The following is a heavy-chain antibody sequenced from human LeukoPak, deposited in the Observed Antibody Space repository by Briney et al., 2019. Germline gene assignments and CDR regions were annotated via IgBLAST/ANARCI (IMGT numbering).Heavy chain of an antibody. CDR1: GGSISSYY. Sequence: SETLSLTCTVSGGSISSYYWSWIRQPPGKGLEWIGYIYYSGSTNYNPSLKSRVTISVDTSKNQFSLKLSSVTAADTAVYYCARVAYYYGSGSYLDYWGQGTLVTVSS. CDR2: IYYSGST. V-gene: IGHV4-59*01. J-gene: IGHJ4*02. D-gene: IGHD3-10*01. CDR3: ARVAYYYGSGSYLDY.